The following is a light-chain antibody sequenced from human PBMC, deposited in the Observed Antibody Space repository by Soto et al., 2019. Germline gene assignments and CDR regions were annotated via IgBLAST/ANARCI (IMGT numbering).Light chain of an antibody. V-gene: IGLV2-8*01. CDR1: SSDVGGYSY. J-gene: IGLJ1*01. Sequence: QSVLTQPPSAPGSPGQSVTISCTGTSSDVGGYSYVSWYQQHPGKAPKLMIYEVSKRPSGVPDRFSGSKSGNTASLTISGLQAEDEADYYCCSYVGARTYVFGAGTKVTAL. CDR3: CSYVGARTYV. CDR2: EVS.